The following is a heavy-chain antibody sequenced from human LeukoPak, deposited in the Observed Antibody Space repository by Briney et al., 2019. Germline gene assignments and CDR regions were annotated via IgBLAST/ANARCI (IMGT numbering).Heavy chain of an antibody. V-gene: IGHV3-30*02. Sequence: GGSLRLSCAASGFTFSSYGMHWARQAPGKGLEWVAFIRYDGSNKYCADSVKGRFTISRDNSKNTLYLQMNSLRAEDTAVYYCAKGRYYGSGSYNDYWGQGTLVTVSS. D-gene: IGHD3-10*01. J-gene: IGHJ4*02. CDR1: GFTFSSYG. CDR3: AKGRYYGSGSYNDY. CDR2: IRYDGSNK.